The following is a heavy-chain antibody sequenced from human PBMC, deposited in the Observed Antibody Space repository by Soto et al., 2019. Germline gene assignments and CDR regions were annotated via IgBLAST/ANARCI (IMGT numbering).Heavy chain of an antibody. CDR2: ISGSGGST. Sequence: EVQLLESGGGLVQPGGSLRLSCVASGFTFSSYAMSWVRQAPGKGLEWVSAISGSGGSTYYADSVKGRFTISRDNSKNTLYLQMNSLRAEDTAVYYCASVRFLEWLFSDPFDYWGQGTLVTVSS. CDR3: ASVRFLEWLFSDPFDY. D-gene: IGHD3-3*01. V-gene: IGHV3-23*01. CDR1: GFTFSSYA. J-gene: IGHJ4*02.